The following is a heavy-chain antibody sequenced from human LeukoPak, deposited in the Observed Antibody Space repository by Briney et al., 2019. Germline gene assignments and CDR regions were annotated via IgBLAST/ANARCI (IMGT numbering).Heavy chain of an antibody. J-gene: IGHJ4*02. Sequence: PGGSLRLSWAASGFTFSSFGMNWVRQAPGKGLEWVSYIGPSSSAIYYADSVRGRFTISRDNAKNSLYLQMNSLTDEDTAVYYCARHDYGGNSGDYWGQGTLVTVSS. CDR1: GFTFSSFG. CDR2: IGPSSSAI. V-gene: IGHV3-48*02. CDR3: ARHDYGGNSGDY. D-gene: IGHD4-23*01.